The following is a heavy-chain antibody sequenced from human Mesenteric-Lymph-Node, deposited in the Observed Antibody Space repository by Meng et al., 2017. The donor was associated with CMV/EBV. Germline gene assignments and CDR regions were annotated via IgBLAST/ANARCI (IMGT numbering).Heavy chain of an antibody. J-gene: IGHJ6*02. CDR3: ARGVLTRARRLFYYGMDV. Sequence: SETLSLTCTVSGGSISSSSYYWGWIRQPPGKGLEWIGSIYYSGSTYYNPSLKSRVTISVDTSKNQFSLKLSSVTAADTAVYYRARGVLTRARRLFYYGMDVWGQGTTVTVSS. V-gene: IGHV4-39*07. CDR1: GGSISSSSYY. CDR2: IYYSGST.